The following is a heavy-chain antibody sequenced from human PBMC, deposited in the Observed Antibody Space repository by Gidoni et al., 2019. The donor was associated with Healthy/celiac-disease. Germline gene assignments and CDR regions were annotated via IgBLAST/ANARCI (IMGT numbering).Heavy chain of an antibody. Sequence: QVQLVESGGGVVQPGRSLRLSCAASGFTFSSYGMHWVRQAPGKGLEWVAVISYDGSNKYYADSVKGRFTISRDNSKNTLYLQMNSLRAEDTAVYYCAKDLRVAVAGTRDYWGQGTLVTVSS. D-gene: IGHD6-19*01. V-gene: IGHV3-30*18. CDR1: GFTFSSYG. CDR2: ISYDGSNK. CDR3: AKDLRVAVAGTRDY. J-gene: IGHJ4*02.